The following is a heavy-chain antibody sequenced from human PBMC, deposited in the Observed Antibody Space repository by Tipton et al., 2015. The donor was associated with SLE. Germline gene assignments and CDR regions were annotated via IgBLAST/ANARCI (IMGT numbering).Heavy chain of an antibody. Sequence: TLSLTCAVYGRSFIGSYWTWIRQPPGKGLGWVGDIDHSGSTNYKPSLESRVNISVDTARDQFSLRLSSVTAADTAIYYCARRVWDYGDSYYFDFWGHGTLVTVSS. V-gene: IGHV4-34*01. J-gene: IGHJ4*01. CDR1: GRSFIGSY. CDR3: ARRVWDYGDSYYFDF. CDR2: IDHSGST. D-gene: IGHD4-17*01.